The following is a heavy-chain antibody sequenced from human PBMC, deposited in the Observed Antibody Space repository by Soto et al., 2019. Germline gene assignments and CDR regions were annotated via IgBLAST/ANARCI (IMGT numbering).Heavy chain of an antibody. V-gene: IGHV4-39*01. D-gene: IGHD5-18*01. CDR2: IYYSGST. CDR1: GCSISSSSYY. J-gene: IGHJ6*02. CDR3: ARHDTAMVSYCSKDV. Sequence: SETLSLTCTVSGCSISSSSYYWGWIRQPPGKGLEWIGSIYYSGSTYYNPSLKCRVTISVDTSKNQFSLKLSSVTAADTAVYYCARHDTAMVSYCSKDVWGQGSTATVYS.